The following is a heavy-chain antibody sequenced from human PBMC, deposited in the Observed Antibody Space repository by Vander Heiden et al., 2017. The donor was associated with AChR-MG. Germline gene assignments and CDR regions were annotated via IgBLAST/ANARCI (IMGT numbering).Heavy chain of an antibody. Sequence: QVQLVQSGAEVKKRGSSVKVHCKASGGPFSSYAISWGRQAPGQGLEWMGGIIPIFGTANYAQKFQGRVTITADKSTSTAYMELSSLRSEDTAVYYCARARLSVSLWLAWGQGTLVTVPS. V-gene: IGHV1-69*06. J-gene: IGHJ5*02. CDR1: GGPFSSYA. D-gene: IGHD5-18*01. CDR3: ARARLSVSLWLA. CDR2: IIPIFGTA.